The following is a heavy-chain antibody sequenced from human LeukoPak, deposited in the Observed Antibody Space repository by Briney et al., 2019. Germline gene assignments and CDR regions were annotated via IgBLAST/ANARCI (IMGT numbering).Heavy chain of an antibody. J-gene: IGHJ4*02. D-gene: IGHD6-19*01. V-gene: IGHV3-23*01. Sequence: GGTLRLSCAASGLTFSSYAMRWVRQAPGKGLEGGSAISGRCNSTYYADSVKGRSTISRDNSKNTLYLQMNSLRAEDTAVYYCAKGVAVASPYYFDYWGQGTLVTVSS. CDR2: ISGRCNST. CDR3: AKGVAVASPYYFDY. CDR1: GLTFSSYA.